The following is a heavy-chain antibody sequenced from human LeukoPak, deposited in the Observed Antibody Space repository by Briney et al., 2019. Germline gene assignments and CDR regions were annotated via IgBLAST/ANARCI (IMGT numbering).Heavy chain of an antibody. CDR1: GFTFSTYA. CDR3: ARESNYYDSSGYYPYYFDY. D-gene: IGHD3-22*01. CDR2: ISYDGSNK. J-gene: IGHJ4*02. V-gene: IGHV3-30-3*01. Sequence: GGSLRLSCAASGFTFSTYAMHWVRQAPGKGLEWVAVISYDGSNKYYADSVKGGFTISRDSSKNTLYLQMNSLRAEDTAVYYCARESNYYDSSGYYPYYFDYWGQGTLVTVSS.